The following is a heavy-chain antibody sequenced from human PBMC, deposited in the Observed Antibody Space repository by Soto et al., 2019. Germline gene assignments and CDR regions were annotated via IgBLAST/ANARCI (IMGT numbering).Heavy chain of an antibody. Sequence: QVQLVQSGAEVKTPGSSVKVSCKASGGTFNRYSIDWVRQAPGQGFEWMGGIIPMSGRPNYAQRFQGRVTFSADKSTSSVYMEVNSLTQEDTAVYYCTRRGGQSANWFDPWGQGTRVTVS. V-gene: IGHV1-69*06. CDR2: IIPMSGRP. J-gene: IGHJ5*02. CDR1: GGTFNRYS. CDR3: TRRGGQSANWFDP.